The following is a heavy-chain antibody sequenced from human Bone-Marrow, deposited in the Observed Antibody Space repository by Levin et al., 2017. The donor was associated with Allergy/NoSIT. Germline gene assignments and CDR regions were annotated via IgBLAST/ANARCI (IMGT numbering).Heavy chain of an antibody. CDR1: GGSISSYY. V-gene: IGHV4-59*08. D-gene: IGHD1-1*01. CDR2: IHYTGTT. CDR3: ARHLTSPYSWNLGS. Sequence: SETLSLTCEVSGGSISSYYWSWIRQPPGNGLEWIGYIHYTGTTNYNPSLKSRVTISLDTSKNQFSLKLSSVTAADTALYYCARHLTSPYSWNLGSWGRGTLVTVSS. J-gene: IGHJ4*02.